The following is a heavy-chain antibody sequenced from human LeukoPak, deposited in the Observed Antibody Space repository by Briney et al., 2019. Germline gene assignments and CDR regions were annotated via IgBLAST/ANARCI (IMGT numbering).Heavy chain of an antibody. CDR2: IYTSGGT. V-gene: IGHV4-4*07. CDR1: GGSISNFY. CDR3: ARETTGAGTARPFDY. D-gene: IGHD1-1*01. Sequence: SETLSLTCSVSGGSISNFYWSWLSQPAGQALEWIGRIYTSGGTNYNPSLKSRVTMSIDTSKNQVYLKLSSVTCADTAVYYCARETTGAGTARPFDYWGLGTLVTVSS. J-gene: IGHJ4*02.